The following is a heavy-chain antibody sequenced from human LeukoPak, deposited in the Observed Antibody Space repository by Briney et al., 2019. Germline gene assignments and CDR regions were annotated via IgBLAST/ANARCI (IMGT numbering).Heavy chain of an antibody. CDR2: ISGSGGTT. CDR3: AKVLSPDLLTGYYLQGASDY. Sequence: RAGGSLRLSCAASGFTFSSYAMSWVRQAPGKGLEWVSTISGSGGTTYYADSVKGRFIISRDNSDNTLYLRMNSLRAEDTAVYHCAKVLSPDLLTGYYLQGASDYWGQGTLVTVSS. J-gene: IGHJ4*02. D-gene: IGHD3-9*01. V-gene: IGHV3-23*01. CDR1: GFTFSSYA.